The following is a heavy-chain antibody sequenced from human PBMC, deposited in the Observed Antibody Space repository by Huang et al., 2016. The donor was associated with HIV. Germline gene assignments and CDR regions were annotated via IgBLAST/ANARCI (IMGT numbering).Heavy chain of an antibody. J-gene: IGHJ6*03. CDR2: INHSGST. CDR1: GASFSDYY. V-gene: IGHV4-34*01. CDR3: ARERLSTGCHYYYYYHMDV. Sequence: QVQLQQWGAGLLKPSETLSLTCAVYGASFSDYYWSWIRQPPGKGLEWIGEINHSGSTNYNPSRKSRVTMSVDTSKNQFSLKLSSVTAADTAVYYCARERLSTGCHYYYYYHMDVWGKGTTVSVSS.